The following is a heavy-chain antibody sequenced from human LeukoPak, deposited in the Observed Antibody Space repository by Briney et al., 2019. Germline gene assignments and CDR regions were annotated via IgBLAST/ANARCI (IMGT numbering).Heavy chain of an antibody. V-gene: IGHV4-61*02. Sequence: SETLSLTCTVPGGSISSGGYHWSWFRQPAGKGLQWIGRVHASGSINYNPSLKSRVTISVDTSRTQFSLKVTSMTAADTAVYYCARDPVDGFGFYDYWGQGILVTVSS. J-gene: IGHJ4*02. CDR1: GGSISSGGYH. D-gene: IGHD3-10*01. CDR3: ARDPVDGFGFYDY. CDR2: VHASGSI.